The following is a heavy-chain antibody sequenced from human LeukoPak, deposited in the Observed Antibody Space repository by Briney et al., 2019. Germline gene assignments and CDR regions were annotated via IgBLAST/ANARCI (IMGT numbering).Heavy chain of an antibody. V-gene: IGHV4-39*01. CDR1: GGSISSTSYY. CDR3: ARYYDSANWFDP. Sequence: SETLSLTCTVSGGSISSTSYYWGWIRQPPGKGLEWIGSIYYSGTTYYSPSLKSRVTISVDTSKNQSSLELNSVTAADTAVYYCARYYDSANWFDPWGQGTLVTVSS. J-gene: IGHJ5*02. CDR2: IYYSGTT. D-gene: IGHD3-22*01.